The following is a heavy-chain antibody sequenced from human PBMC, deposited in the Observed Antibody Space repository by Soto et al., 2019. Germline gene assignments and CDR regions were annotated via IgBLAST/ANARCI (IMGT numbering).Heavy chain of an antibody. D-gene: IGHD3-10*01. CDR3: ARDLYGSGSYAIRYYYYGMDV. V-gene: IGHV3-30-3*01. CDR1: GFTFSSYA. CDR2: ISYDGSNK. J-gene: IGHJ6*02. Sequence: GGSLRLSCAASGFTFSSYAMHWVRQAPGKGLEWVAVISYDGSNKYYADSVKGRFTISRDNSKNTLYLQMNSLRAEDTAVYYCARDLYGSGSYAIRYYYYGMDVWGQGTTVTVSS.